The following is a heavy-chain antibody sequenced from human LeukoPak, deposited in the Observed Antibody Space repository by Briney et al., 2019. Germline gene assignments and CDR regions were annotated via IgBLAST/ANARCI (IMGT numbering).Heavy chain of an antibody. CDR1: GFDLGHYE. D-gene: IGHD6-25*01. CDR2: ISVRAATI. V-gene: IGHV3-48*03. CDR3: AKDFPHRDVTSRGMAL. J-gene: IGHJ6*02. Sequence: PGGSLRLSCAASGFDLGHYEVNWVRQAPGKGLEWIAHISVRAATIDYGDSVEGRFTISRDDAKNSLFLQMNSLRVEDTAIYYCAKDFPHRDVTSRGMALWGQGSTVTVS.